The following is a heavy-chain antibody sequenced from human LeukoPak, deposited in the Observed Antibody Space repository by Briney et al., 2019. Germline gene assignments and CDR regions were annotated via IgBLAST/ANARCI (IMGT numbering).Heavy chain of an antibody. Sequence: GGSLRLSCAASGFTFSSYWMSWVRQAPGKGLEWVANIKQDGSGKYYVDSVKGRFTISRDNAKNSLYLQMNSLRAEDTAVYYCAGYDSSGYYYVYFQHWGQGTLVTVSS. D-gene: IGHD3-22*01. J-gene: IGHJ1*01. V-gene: IGHV3-7*01. CDR3: AGYDSSGYYYVYFQH. CDR2: IKQDGSGK. CDR1: GFTFSSYW.